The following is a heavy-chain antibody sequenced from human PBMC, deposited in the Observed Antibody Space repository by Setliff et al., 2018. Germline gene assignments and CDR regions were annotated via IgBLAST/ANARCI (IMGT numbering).Heavy chain of an antibody. CDR2: MHAGGNI. V-gene: IGHV4-4*08. Sequence: PSETLSLTCSVSGDSLRNDYWTWIRQPPGKGLEWIGNMHAGGNINYNPSLKSRVTLSLATSKNQFSLNLTSVTAADTAICYCARGRLSFGSYGSGNQWKYYYYMDVWGKGTTVTVSS. D-gene: IGHD3-10*01. CDR1: GDSLRNDY. CDR3: ARGRLSFGSYGSGNQWKYYYYMDV. J-gene: IGHJ6*03.